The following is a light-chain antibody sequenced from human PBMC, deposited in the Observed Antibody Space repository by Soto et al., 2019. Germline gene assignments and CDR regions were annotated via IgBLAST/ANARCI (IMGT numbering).Light chain of an antibody. J-gene: IGLJ1*01. V-gene: IGLV2-14*01. CDR1: SSDVGGYNY. CDR2: EVS. CDR3: SSYTSSSTLLI. Sequence: QSVLTQPASVSGSAEQSITISCTGTSSDVGGYNYVSWYQHHPGKAPKLMIYEVSSWPSGVSYRFSGSKSGNTASLTISGLQADDEAEYYCSSYTSSSTLLIFGTGTKVTVL.